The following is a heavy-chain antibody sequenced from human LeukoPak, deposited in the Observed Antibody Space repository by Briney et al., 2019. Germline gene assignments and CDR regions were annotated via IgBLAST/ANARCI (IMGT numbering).Heavy chain of an antibody. Sequence: GESLKLSCAASGFTFSSHWMNWVRQAPGKGLEWVAQIKQYGREIYYLDSVKGRFTISRDDADNPGFLQMNSLRVEDTAVYYCATDRGALWGQGTLVTVSS. CDR2: IKQYGREI. V-gene: IGHV3-7*03. CDR1: GFTFSSHW. CDR3: ATDRGAL. J-gene: IGHJ4*02. D-gene: IGHD5-12*01.